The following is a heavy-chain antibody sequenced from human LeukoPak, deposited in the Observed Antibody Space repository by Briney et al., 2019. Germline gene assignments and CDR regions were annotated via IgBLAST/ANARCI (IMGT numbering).Heavy chain of an antibody. J-gene: IGHJ4*03. Sequence: PSETLSLTCAAYGGSFSRYYWSWIRQSPGKGLEWIAEIDHRGDTNYNPSVKSRVTISVDTSKNQFSLKVRSLSAADTAVYYCARGATISETGYFDFWGQGTLVTVSS. CDR1: GGSFSRYY. CDR3: ARGATISETGYFDF. V-gene: IGHV4-34*01. CDR2: IDHRGDT. D-gene: IGHD5-24*01.